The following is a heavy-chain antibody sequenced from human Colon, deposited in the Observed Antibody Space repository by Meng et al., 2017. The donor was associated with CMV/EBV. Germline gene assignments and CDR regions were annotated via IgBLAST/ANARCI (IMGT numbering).Heavy chain of an antibody. Sequence: GESLKISCAASGFTFSSYSMNWVRQAPGKGLEWVSSISSSSSYTYFADSVKGRFTISRDNAKNSLYLQMNSLRAEDTAVYYCARGPNDESSGPLPGYWGQGTLVTVSS. V-gene: IGHV3-21*01. CDR3: ARGPNDESSGPLPGY. CDR2: ISSSSSYT. CDR1: GFTFSSYS. D-gene: IGHD3-22*01. J-gene: IGHJ4*02.